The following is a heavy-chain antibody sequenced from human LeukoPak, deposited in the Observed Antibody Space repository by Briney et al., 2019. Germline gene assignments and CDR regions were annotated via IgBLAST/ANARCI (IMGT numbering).Heavy chain of an antibody. V-gene: IGHV1-46*01. CDR2: INPSGGST. CDR1: GYTFTSYY. J-gene: IGHJ2*01. D-gene: IGHD4-17*01. Sequence: GASVKVSCKASGYTFTSYYMHWVRQAPGQGLEWMGVINPSGGSTSYAQKFQGRVTMTRDTSTSTVYMELSSLRSEDTAVYYCARELSGWGYYGDYLPGYFDLWGSGTLVTVSS. CDR3: ARELSGWGYYGDYLPGYFDL.